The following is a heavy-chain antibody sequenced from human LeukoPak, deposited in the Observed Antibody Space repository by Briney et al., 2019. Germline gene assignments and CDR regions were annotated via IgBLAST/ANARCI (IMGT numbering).Heavy chain of an antibody. CDR3: ARGYFDP. CDR1: GGSFSGYY. V-gene: IGHV4-34*01. J-gene: IGHJ5*02. Sequence: SETLPLTCAVYGGSFSGYYWSWIRQPPGKGLEWIGEINHSGSTNYNPSLKSRVTVSVDTSKNQFSLKLSSVTAADTAVYYCARGYFDPWGQGTLVTVSS. CDR2: INHSGST.